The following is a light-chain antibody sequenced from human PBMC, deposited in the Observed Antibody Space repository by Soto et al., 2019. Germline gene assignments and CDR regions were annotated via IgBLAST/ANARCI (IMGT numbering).Light chain of an antibody. V-gene: IGKV3-11*01. CDR1: QSVSSY. J-gene: IGKJ1*01. CDR2: DAS. CDR3: QQYYSTPQT. Sequence: EIVLTQSPVTLSLSPGERATLSCRASQSVSSYLAWYQQKPGQAPRLLIYDASNRATGIPARFSGSGSGTDFTLTISSLQAEDVAVYYCQQYYSTPQTFGQGTKVEIK.